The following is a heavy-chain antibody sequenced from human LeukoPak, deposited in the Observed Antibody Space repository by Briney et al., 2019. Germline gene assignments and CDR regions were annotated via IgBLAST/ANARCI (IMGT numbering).Heavy chain of an antibody. D-gene: IGHD4-23*01. CDR3: AKDACSSTVGDYFDY. J-gene: IGHJ4*02. CDR2: ISGSSGST. V-gene: IGHV3-23*01. Sequence: GGSLRLSCAASGFTFSSYAMSWVRQAPGEGLEWVSAISGSSGSTYYADSVKGRFTISRDNSKNTLYLQMNSLRAEDTAVYYCAKDACSSTVGDYFDYWGQGTLVTVSS. CDR1: GFTFSSYA.